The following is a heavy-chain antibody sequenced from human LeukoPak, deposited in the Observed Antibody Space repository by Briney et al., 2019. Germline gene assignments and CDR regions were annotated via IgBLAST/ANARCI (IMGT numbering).Heavy chain of an antibody. V-gene: IGHV4-38-2*02. CDR2: MYHSWTT. J-gene: IGHJ4*02. D-gene: IGHD3-10*01. Sequence: SETLSLTCTVSGYSVRSGYRRGWIRQSPRKELEWIGTMYHSWTTHYNPSLKRRVTISADTSKNQVSLKLTSVTAADTAVYYCGRVYSVVRQYFDYWGQGTLDSVSS. CDR3: GRVYSVVRQYFDY. CDR1: GYSVRSGYR.